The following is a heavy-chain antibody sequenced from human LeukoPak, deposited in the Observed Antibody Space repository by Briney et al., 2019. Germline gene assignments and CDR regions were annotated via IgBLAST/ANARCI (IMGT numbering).Heavy chain of an antibody. D-gene: IGHD3-22*01. Sequence: GGSLRLSCAASGFTFTSYAMSWVRQAPGQGLEWVSAISGSGGSTYYADSVKGRFTISRDNSKNTLYLQMNSLRAEDTAVYYCARDLGGYQAYWGQGTLVTVSS. CDR3: ARDLGGYQAY. CDR2: ISGSGGST. J-gene: IGHJ4*02. CDR1: GFTFTSYA. V-gene: IGHV3-23*01.